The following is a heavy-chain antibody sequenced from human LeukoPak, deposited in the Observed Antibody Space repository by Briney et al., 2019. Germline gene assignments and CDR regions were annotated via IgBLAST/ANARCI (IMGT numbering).Heavy chain of an antibody. CDR2: ISSSSSTI. D-gene: IGHD1-26*01. CDR3: ARSIVGATSPLDY. J-gene: IGHJ4*02. CDR1: GVTFSSYS. V-gene: IGHV3-48*04. Sequence: GGSLRLSCAASGVTFSSYSMNWVRQAPGKGLERVSYISSSSSTIYYADSVKGRFTISRDNAKNSLYLQMNSLRAEDTAVYYCARSIVGATSPLDYWSQGTLVTVSS.